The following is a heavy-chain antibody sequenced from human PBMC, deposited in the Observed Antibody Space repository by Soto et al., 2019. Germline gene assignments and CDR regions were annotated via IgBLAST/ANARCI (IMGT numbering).Heavy chain of an antibody. J-gene: IGHJ4*02. CDR3: SRVDPGETSPFDH. V-gene: IGHV1-46*03. CDR1: GYIFTSYY. CDR2: INPFDGSR. Sequence: GASVKVSCKASGYIFTSYYIHRVRQAPGQGLEWMGWINPFDGSRMFAQSFQGRVTMTRDTSTSTVYMEVSSLRSEDTAVYYCSRVDPGETSPFDHWGQGTLVTISS. D-gene: IGHD3-10*01.